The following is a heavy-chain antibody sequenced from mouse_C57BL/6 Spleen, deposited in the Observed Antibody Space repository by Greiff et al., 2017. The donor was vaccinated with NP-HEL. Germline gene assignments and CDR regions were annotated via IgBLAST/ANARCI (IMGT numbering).Heavy chain of an antibody. Sequence: EVQLQQSGPELVKPGASVKISCKASGYTFTDYYMNWVKQSHGKSLEWIGDINPNNGGTSYNQKFKGKATLTVDKSSSTAYMELRSLTSEDSAVYYCARPYYDRNYGFAYWGQGTLVTVSA. CDR3: ARPYYDRNYGFAY. V-gene: IGHV1-26*01. D-gene: IGHD2-5*01. CDR2: INPNNGGT. J-gene: IGHJ3*01. CDR1: GYTFTDYY.